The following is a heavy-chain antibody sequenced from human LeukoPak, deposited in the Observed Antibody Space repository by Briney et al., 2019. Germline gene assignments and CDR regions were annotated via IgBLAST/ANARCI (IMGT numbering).Heavy chain of an antibody. CDR1: GFTFSSYS. V-gene: IGHV3-21*01. D-gene: IGHD3-22*01. Sequence: GGSPRLSCAASGFTFSSYSMNWVRQAPGKGLEWVSSISSSSSYIYYADSVKGRFTISRDNAKNSLYLQMNSLRAEDTAVYYCARGDSSGLTDVWGKGTTVTVSS. CDR2: ISSSSSYI. J-gene: IGHJ6*04. CDR3: ARGDSSGLTDV.